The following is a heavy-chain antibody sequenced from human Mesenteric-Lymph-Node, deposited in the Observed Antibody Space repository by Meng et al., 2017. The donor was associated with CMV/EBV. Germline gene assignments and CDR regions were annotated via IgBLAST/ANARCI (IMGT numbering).Heavy chain of an antibody. CDR1: GFTFSNYA. J-gene: IGHJ4*02. CDR2: ISASGSST. V-gene: IGHV3-23*01. Sequence: GESLKISCAASGFTFSNYAMTWVRQAPGKGLEWVSSISASGSSTYYADSVKGRFTISRDNSKNTLYLQMNSLRAEDTALYYCVTSTTSFYLPFDYWGQGTLVTVSS. CDR3: VTSTTSFYLPFDY. D-gene: IGHD2-2*01.